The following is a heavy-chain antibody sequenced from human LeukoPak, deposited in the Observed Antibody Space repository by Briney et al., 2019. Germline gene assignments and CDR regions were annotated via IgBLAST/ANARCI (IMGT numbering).Heavy chain of an antibody. V-gene: IGHV3-23*01. J-gene: IGHJ4*02. D-gene: IGHD6-6*01. CDR3: AKAFPKHSSSPESYFDY. CDR2: ISGSGGST. Sequence: PGGSLRLSCAASGFTFSSYAMSWVRQAPGKGLEWVSAISGSGGSTYYADSVKGRFTISRDNSKNTLYLQMNSLRAEDTAVYYCAKAFPKHSSSPESYFDYWGQGTLVTVSS. CDR1: GFTFSSYA.